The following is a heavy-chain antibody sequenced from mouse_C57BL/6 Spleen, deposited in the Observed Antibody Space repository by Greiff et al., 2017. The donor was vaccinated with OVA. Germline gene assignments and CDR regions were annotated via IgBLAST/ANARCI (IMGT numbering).Heavy chain of an antibody. CDR1: GFTFSSYT. Sequence: EVQRVESGGGLVKPGGSLKLSCAASGFTFSSYTMSWVRQTPEKRLEWVATISGGGGNTYYPDSVKGRFTISRDNAKNTLYLQMSSLRSEDTALYYCARGVGTFDYWGQGTTLTVSS. V-gene: IGHV5-9*01. D-gene: IGHD4-1*01. J-gene: IGHJ2*01. CDR3: ARGVGTFDY. CDR2: ISGGGGNT.